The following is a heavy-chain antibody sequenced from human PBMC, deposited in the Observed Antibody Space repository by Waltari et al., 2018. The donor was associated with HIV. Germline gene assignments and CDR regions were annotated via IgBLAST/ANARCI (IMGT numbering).Heavy chain of an antibody. V-gene: IGHV4-39*07. CDR3: ATEMGARAATNNYYGMDV. D-gene: IGHD1-26*01. J-gene: IGHJ6*02. CDR1: GGSISSSSYY. CDR2: IYYSGST. Sequence: QLQLQESGPGLVKPSETLSLTCTVSGGSISSSSYYWGWIRQPPGKGLEWIGSIYYSGSTYDTPSLKRRVTISVDTSKNQFSLKLSSVTAADTAVYYCATEMGARAATNNYYGMDVWGQGTTVTVSS.